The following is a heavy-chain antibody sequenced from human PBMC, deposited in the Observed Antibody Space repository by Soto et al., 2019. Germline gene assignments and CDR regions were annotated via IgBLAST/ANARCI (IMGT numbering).Heavy chain of an antibody. V-gene: IGHV4-31*03. Sequence: SSETLSLTCTVSGGSISSGDYYWTWIRQHPGKGLEWIGYIYYSESTYYNPSLKSRVTISVDTSKNQFSLKLSSVTAADTAVYYCTRDRKIGYYYGSGEFDPWGQGTLVTVSS. J-gene: IGHJ5*02. D-gene: IGHD3-10*01. CDR2: IYYSEST. CDR1: GGSISSGDYY. CDR3: TRDRKIGYYYGSGEFDP.